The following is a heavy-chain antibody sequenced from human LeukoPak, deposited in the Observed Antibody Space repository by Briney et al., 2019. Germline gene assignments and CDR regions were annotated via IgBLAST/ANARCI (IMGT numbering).Heavy chain of an antibody. J-gene: IGHJ4*02. CDR3: ARREDFDY. CDR2: IYPGDSDT. CDR1: YW. V-gene: IGHV5-51*01. Sequence: YWXXXXRQMPGKGLEWMGIIYPGDSDTRYSPSFQGQVTISADKSISTAYLQWSSLKASDTAMYYCARREDFDYWGQGTLVTVPS.